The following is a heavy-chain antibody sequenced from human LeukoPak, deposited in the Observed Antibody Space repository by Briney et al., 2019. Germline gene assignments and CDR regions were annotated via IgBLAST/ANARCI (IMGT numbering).Heavy chain of an antibody. CDR3: ARDTFGWDDY. CDR2: IYYSGST. CDR1: GGSISSYY. V-gene: IGHV4-30-4*01. D-gene: IGHD3-16*01. Sequence: SPSETLSLTCTVSGGSISSYYWSWIRQPPGKGLEWIGYIYYSGSTYYNPSLKSRVTISVDTSKNQFSLKLSSVTAADTAVYYCARDTFGWDDYWGQGTLVTVSS. J-gene: IGHJ4*02.